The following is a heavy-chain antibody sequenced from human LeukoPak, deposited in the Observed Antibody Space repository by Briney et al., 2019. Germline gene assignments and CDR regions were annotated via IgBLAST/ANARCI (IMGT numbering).Heavy chain of an antibody. Sequence: ASVKVSCKASGYTFTSYGISWVRQAPGQGLEWMGWISAYNGNTNYAQKLQGRVTMTTDTSTSTAYMELRSLRSDDTAVYYCAREPGIAAAGSGSDFDYWGQGTLVTVSS. CDR2: ISAYNGNT. CDR1: GYTFTSYG. J-gene: IGHJ4*02. V-gene: IGHV1-18*01. D-gene: IGHD6-13*01. CDR3: AREPGIAAAGSGSDFDY.